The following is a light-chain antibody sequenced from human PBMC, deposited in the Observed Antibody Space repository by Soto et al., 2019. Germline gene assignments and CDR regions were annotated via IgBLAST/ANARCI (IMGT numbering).Light chain of an antibody. CDR2: DAS. Sequence: EIVLTQSPATLSLSPGDRGTLSCRASQSVSSDLAWYQQKPGQAPRLLIYDASNRATGIPARFSGSGSGTDFTLTISSLEPEDFAVYYCQQRSNWPTFGGGTKVEIK. V-gene: IGKV3-11*01. CDR3: QQRSNWPT. J-gene: IGKJ4*01. CDR1: QSVSSD.